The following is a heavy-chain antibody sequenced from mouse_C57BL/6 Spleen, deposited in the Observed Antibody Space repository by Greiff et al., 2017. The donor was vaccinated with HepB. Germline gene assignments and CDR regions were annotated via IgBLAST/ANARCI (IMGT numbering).Heavy chain of an antibody. J-gene: IGHJ2*01. D-gene: IGHD1-1*01. CDR3: ATPITTVVAPFDY. CDR1: GFNIKDYY. V-gene: IGHV14-2*01. Sequence: DVQLQESGAELVKPGASVKLSCTASGFNIKDYYMHWVKQRTEQGLEWIGRIDPEDGETKYAPKFQGKATITADTSSNTAYLQLSSLTSEDTAVYYCATPITTVVAPFDYWGQGTTLTVSS. CDR2: IDPEDGET.